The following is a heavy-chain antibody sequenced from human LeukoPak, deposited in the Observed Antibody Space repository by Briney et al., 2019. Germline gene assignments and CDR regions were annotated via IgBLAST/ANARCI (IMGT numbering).Heavy chain of an antibody. CDR3: ARGTRYYYDSSGYYYEMYY. V-gene: IGHV1-2*02. CDR1: GYTFTGYY. J-gene: IGHJ4*02. Sequence: ASVKVSCKASGYTFTGYYMHWVRQAPGQGLEWMGWINPNSGGTNYAQKFQGRVTMTRDTSISTAYMELSRLRSDDTAVYYCARGTRYYYDSSGYYYEMYYWGQGTLVTVSS. CDR2: INPNSGGT. D-gene: IGHD3-22*01.